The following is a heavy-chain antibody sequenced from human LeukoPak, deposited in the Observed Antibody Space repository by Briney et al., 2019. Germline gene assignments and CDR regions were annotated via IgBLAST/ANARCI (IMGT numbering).Heavy chain of an antibody. V-gene: IGHV6-1*01. Sequence: SQTLSLTCAISGDSVSSNSAGWSWIRQSPSRGLEWPGRTYYRSKWYNDYAVSVKSRITINPDTSKNQFSLQLNSVTPEDTAVYYCARGGGVMDVWGKGTTVTVSS. J-gene: IGHJ6*04. CDR1: GDSVSSNSAG. D-gene: IGHD3-10*01. CDR2: TYYRSKWYN. CDR3: ARGGGVMDV.